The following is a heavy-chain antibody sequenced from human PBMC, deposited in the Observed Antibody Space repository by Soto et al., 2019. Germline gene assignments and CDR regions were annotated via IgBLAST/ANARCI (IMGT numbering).Heavy chain of an antibody. CDR1: GGSFSGYY. Sequence: SETLSLTCAVYGGSFSGYYWSWIRRAPGKGLEWIGEINHSGSTNYNPYLKSRVTISVDTSKNQFSLKLSYVTAADTAVYYCARKSIAARGNWFEPWGQRTRVTVSS. D-gene: IGHD6-6*01. J-gene: IGHJ5*02. CDR2: INHSGST. V-gene: IGHV4-34*01. CDR3: ARKSIAARGNWFEP.